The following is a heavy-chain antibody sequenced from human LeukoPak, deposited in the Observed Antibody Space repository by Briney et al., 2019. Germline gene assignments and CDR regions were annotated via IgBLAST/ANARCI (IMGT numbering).Heavy chain of an antibody. Sequence: GGSLRLSCAASGFNFSNYGMSWVRQAPGKGLEWVSVISGSGSSTYNAGSVKGRFTISRDNSNNTLYLQMNSLRAEDTAVYYCAKTESPAAIRAGSDYWGQGTLVTVSS. CDR2: ISGSGSST. CDR1: GFNFSNYG. V-gene: IGHV3-23*01. D-gene: IGHD2-2*02. CDR3: AKTESPAAIRAGSDY. J-gene: IGHJ4*02.